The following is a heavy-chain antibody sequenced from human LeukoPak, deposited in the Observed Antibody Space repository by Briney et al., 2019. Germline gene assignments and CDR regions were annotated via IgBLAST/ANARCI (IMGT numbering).Heavy chain of an antibody. J-gene: IGHJ4*02. Sequence: GGSLRLSCAASGFTFSAHYLDWVRQAPGKGLEWVGRSRNKANSYTTEYAASVRGRFTIPRDDSKNSLYLQMNSLKIEDTAVYYCAKADYDNYYFDYWGQGTLVTVSS. CDR2: SRNKANSYTT. D-gene: IGHD3-22*01. CDR3: AKADYDNYYFDY. V-gene: IGHV3-72*01. CDR1: GFTFSAHY.